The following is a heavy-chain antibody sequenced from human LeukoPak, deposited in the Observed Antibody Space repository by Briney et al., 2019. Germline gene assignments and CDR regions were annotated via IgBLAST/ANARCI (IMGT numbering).Heavy chain of an antibody. CDR2: IKSDGSST. Sequence: PGGSLRLSCAASGFTFSSYWMHWVRQVPGKGLVWVSHIKSDGSSTSYADSVKGRFTISRDNAKNTLYLQMNCLRAEDTAVYYCARDRGYGFDYWGQGTLVTVSS. J-gene: IGHJ4*02. V-gene: IGHV3-74*01. CDR3: ARDRGYGFDY. CDR1: GFTFSSYW. D-gene: IGHD5-18*01.